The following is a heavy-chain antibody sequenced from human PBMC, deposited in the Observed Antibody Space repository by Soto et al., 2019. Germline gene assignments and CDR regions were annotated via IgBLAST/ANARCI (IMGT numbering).Heavy chain of an antibody. D-gene: IGHD1-1*01. CDR3: EKDKPGKTSFEY. J-gene: IGHJ4*02. CDR1: GFTISSNA. CDR2: ISDRGDIT. Sequence: VGSLRLSCAASGFTISSNAMYCVRHSPGKGLEWVSAISDRGDITHYAESVKGRFTISRDTSKNTLYLQLNTLRADDTAVYYCEKDKPGKTSFEYWGQGTLVSVSS. V-gene: IGHV3-23*01.